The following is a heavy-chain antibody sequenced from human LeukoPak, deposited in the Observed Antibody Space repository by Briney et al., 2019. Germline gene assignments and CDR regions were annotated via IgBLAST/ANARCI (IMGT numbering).Heavy chain of an antibody. D-gene: IGHD4-17*01. Sequence: TGGSLRLSCAGSGFTFSNCAMNWARQAPGRGLEWVAAISYDGSNKKYGDFVRGRFTVSRDNSENTLYLQMNTLRPDDTAVYYCAKDLGEPHATGDDVAFGIWGRGTMVTVSS. V-gene: IGHV3-30*18. J-gene: IGHJ3*02. CDR1: GFTFSNCA. CDR3: AKDLGEPHATGDDVAFGI. CDR2: ISYDGSNK.